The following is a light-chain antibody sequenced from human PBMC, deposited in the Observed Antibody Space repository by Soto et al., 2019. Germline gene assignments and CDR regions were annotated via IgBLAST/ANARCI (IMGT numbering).Light chain of an antibody. CDR1: SSDVGSYNL. J-gene: IGLJ2*01. V-gene: IGLV2-23*01. CDR3: CSYAGSSTLVV. CDR2: EGS. Sequence: QSALTQPASVSRSPGQSITISCTGTSSDVGSYNLVSWYQQHPGKAPKLMIYEGSKRPSGVSNRFSGSKSGNTASLTISGLQAEDEADYYCCSYAGSSTLVVFGGGTQLTVL.